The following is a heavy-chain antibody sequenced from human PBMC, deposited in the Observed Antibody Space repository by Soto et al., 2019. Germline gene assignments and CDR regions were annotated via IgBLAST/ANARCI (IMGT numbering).Heavy chain of an antibody. Sequence: EVQLVESGGGLVQPGGSLRLSCAASGFTFSSYNMNWVRQAPGKGLEWVSYISSSSSTIFYADSVKGRFTISRDNAENSLYLQMNSLRAEDTAVYYCAREGGNGDYGYWGQGTLVTVSS. CDR2: ISSSSSTI. CDR3: AREGGNGDYGY. CDR1: GFTFSSYN. D-gene: IGHD1-1*01. J-gene: IGHJ4*02. V-gene: IGHV3-48*01.